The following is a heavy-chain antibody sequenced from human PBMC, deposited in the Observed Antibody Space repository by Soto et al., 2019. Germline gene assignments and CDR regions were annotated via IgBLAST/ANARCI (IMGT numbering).Heavy chain of an antibody. J-gene: IGHJ6*02. CDR2: ITTTSTYK. D-gene: IGHD2-2*01. CDR3: AREKCSSTSCNHGMDV. V-gene: IGHV3-21*01. Sequence: LRLSCLASAFTVNNFPMHWVRQAPGKGLQWLASITTTSTYKYYADSVKGRFSISRDNAKNSLYLELTNLRSEDTAVYYCAREKCSSTSCNHGMDVWGLGTTVTVSS. CDR1: AFTVNNFP.